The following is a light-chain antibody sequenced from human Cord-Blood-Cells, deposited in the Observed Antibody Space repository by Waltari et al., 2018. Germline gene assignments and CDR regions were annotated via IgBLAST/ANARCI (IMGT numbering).Light chain of an antibody. J-gene: IGLJ1*01. CDR3: QAWDSSTAYV. V-gene: IGLV3-1*01. CDR1: KLGDKY. CDR2: QDS. Sequence: SYELTQPPSVSVSPGQTASITCSGDKLGDKYACWYKQKPGQSPVLVIYQDSKRPSGIPQRFAASNPGNTATLTISGSQAMNEADYYCQAWDSSTAYVFETVTKVTVL.